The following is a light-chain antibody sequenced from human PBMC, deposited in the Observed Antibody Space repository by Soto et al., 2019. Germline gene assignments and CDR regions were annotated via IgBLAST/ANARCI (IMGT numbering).Light chain of an antibody. Sequence: EIVMTPSPATLSVSPGERATLSCRASQSVSSNLAWYQQKPGQAPRLLIYGASTRATGIPARFSGSGSGTEFTLTISSLQSEDFALYYCQHYNNWPLTFGGGTKVDIK. V-gene: IGKV3-15*01. CDR2: GAS. J-gene: IGKJ4*01. CDR1: QSVSSN. CDR3: QHYNNWPLT.